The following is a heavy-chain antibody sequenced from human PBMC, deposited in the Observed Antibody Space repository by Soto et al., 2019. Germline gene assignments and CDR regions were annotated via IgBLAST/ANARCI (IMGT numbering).Heavy chain of an antibody. J-gene: IGHJ4*02. CDR2: IYTSGST. CDR1: GGSISSYY. V-gene: IGHV4-4*07. CDR3: ARGYYYDSSGYYYGVDYFDY. D-gene: IGHD3-22*01. Sequence: PSETLSLTCTVSGGSISSYYWSWIRQPAGKGLEWIGRIYTSGSTNYNPSLKSRVTMSVDTSKNQFSLKLSSVTAADTAVYYCARGYYYDSSGYYYGVDYFDYWGQGTLVTVSS.